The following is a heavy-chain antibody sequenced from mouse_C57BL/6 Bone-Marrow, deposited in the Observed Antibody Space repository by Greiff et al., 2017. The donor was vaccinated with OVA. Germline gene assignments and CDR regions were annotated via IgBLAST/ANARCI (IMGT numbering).Heavy chain of an antibody. CDR1: GYTFTSYW. V-gene: IGHV1-5*01. CDR2: IYPGNSDT. J-gene: IGHJ2*01. D-gene: IGHD1-1*01. Sequence: VQLQQSGTVLARPGASVKMSCKTSGYTFTSYWMHWVKQRPGQGLEWIGAIYPGNSDTSYNQKFKGKAKLTAVTSASTAYMELSSLTNEDSAVYYFPIITTDYFDYWGQGTTLTVSS. CDR3: PIITTDYFDY.